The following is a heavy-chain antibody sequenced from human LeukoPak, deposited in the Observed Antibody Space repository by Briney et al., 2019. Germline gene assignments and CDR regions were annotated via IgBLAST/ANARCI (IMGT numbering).Heavy chain of an antibody. J-gene: IGHJ4*02. CDR2: ISSSSSYI. CDR1: GFVFSSYS. D-gene: IGHD2-2*01. V-gene: IGHV3-21*01. CDR3: ATLSPDCSSTSCRDY. Sequence: GGSLRLSCAASGFVFSSYSMHWVRQATGKGLEGVSSISSSSSYIYYADSVKGRFTLSRDNAKNSLYLQMNSLRAEDTAVYYCATLSPDCSSTSCRDYWGQGTLVTVSS.